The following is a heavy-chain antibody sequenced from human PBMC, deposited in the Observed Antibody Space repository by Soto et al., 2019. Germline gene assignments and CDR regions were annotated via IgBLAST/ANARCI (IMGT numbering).Heavy chain of an antibody. V-gene: IGHV3-23*01. CDR3: AKVVAGTLAFDY. Sequence: PGGSLRLSCAASGFTFGSYAMSWVRQAPGKGLEWVSAISGSGGSTYYADSVKGRFTISRDNSKNTLYLQMNSLRAEDTAVYYCAKVVAGTLAFDYWGQGTLVTVSS. D-gene: IGHD6-19*01. CDR1: GFTFGSYA. J-gene: IGHJ4*02. CDR2: ISGSGGST.